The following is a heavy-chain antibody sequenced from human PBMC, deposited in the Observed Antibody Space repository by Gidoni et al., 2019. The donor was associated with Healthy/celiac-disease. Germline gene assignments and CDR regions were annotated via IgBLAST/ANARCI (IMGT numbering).Heavy chain of an antibody. CDR1: GGSVSSGSYY. D-gene: IGHD3-10*01. J-gene: IGHJ4*02. CDR3: ARDVAGAYGSGSYYKVGYRGGFDYYFDY. V-gene: IGHV4-61*01. Sequence: QVQLQESGPGLVKPSETLSLTCTVSGGSVSSGSYYWSWIRQPPGKGLEWIGYIYYSGSTNYNPSLKSRVTISVDTSKNQFSLKLSSVTAADTAVYYCARDVAGAYGSGSYYKVGYRGGFDYYFDYWGQGTLVTVSS. CDR2: IYYSGST.